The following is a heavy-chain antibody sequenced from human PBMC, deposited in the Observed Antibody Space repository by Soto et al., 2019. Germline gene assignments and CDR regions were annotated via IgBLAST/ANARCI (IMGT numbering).Heavy chain of an antibody. J-gene: IGHJ4*02. CDR1: GATFSFYS. Sequence: QVQLVQSGAAVRKPGSSVKVSCKASGATFSFYSINWVRQAPGLGLEWMGRINPILSMSNYAQRFQGRVTMTADKSTSTAYMELSGLRSEDTAIYYCASSYGSGYRAFDYWGQGALVTVSS. CDR2: INPILSMS. V-gene: IGHV1-69*02. CDR3: ASSYGSGYRAFDY. D-gene: IGHD3-10*01.